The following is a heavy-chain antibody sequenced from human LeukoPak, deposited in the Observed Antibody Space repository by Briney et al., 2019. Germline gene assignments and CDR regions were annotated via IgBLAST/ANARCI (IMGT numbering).Heavy chain of an antibody. CDR2: IRYDGSNK. V-gene: IGHV3-30*02. D-gene: IGHD1-1*01. CDR3: AKESVQLERLDAFDI. Sequence: PGGSLRLSCAASGFTFSSYGMHWVRQAPGKGLEWVAFIRYDGSNKYYADSAKGRFTISRDNSKNTLYLQMNSLRAEDTAVYYCAKESVQLERLDAFDIWGQGTMVTVSS. J-gene: IGHJ3*02. CDR1: GFTFSSYG.